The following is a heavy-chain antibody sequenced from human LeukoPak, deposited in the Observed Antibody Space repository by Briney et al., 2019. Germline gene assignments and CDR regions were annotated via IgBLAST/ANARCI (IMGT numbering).Heavy chain of an antibody. Sequence: SETLSLTCAVSGGSFSGYYLSWIRQPPGKGLEWIGEINHSGSTNYNPSLKSRATISVDTSKNQFSLKLSSVTAAATAVYYCARGLLKIAVAGHKDYWGQGTLVTVSS. D-gene: IGHD6-19*01. CDR3: ARGLLKIAVAGHKDY. CDR1: GGSFSGYY. J-gene: IGHJ4*02. CDR2: INHSGST. V-gene: IGHV4-34*01.